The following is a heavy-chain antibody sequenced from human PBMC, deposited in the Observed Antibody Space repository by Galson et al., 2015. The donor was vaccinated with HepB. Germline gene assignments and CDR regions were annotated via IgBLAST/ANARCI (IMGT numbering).Heavy chain of an antibody. J-gene: IGHJ4*02. D-gene: IGHD3-22*01. CDR1: GYTFTSYG. Sequence: SVKVSCKASGYTFTSYGFSWVRQAPGQGLEWMGWISAYNGDTNYAQKFQGRVTMTTDTSTSTAYMELRSLRSDDTAVYYCARDPPLIAVVGNDYFDYWVQGTLVTVSS. V-gene: IGHV1-18*04. CDR3: ARDPPLIAVVGNDYFDY. CDR2: ISAYNGDT.